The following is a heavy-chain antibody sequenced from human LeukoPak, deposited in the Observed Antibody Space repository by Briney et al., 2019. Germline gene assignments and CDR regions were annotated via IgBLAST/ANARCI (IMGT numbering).Heavy chain of an antibody. V-gene: IGHV1-8*01. CDR3: ARGDY. J-gene: IGHJ4*02. CDR1: GYTFTSYD. CDR2: MNPHSGNA. Sequence: AASVKVSCKASGYTFTSYDINWVRQAPGQGLEWMGWMNPHSGNAGYAQKLQGRVTLTRNTSTSTAYMELRSLRSEDTAVYYCARGDYWGQGTLVTVSS.